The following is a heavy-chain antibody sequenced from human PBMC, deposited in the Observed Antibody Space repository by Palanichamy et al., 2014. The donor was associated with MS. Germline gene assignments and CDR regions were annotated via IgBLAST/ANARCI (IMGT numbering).Heavy chain of an antibody. D-gene: IGHD6-13*01. CDR2: ISSDGSSN. Sequence: QVQLVESEGGVVQPGRSLRLSCAASGFTFSSYAMHWVRQAPGKGLEWVAVISSDGSSNSYADSVQGRFTISRDSSKNTLYLQMNSLRPEDTAVFYCARSYSSSWHNFDHWGQGTLVTVSS. J-gene: IGHJ4*02. V-gene: IGHV3-30-3*01. CDR1: GFTFSSYA. CDR3: ARSYSSSWHNFDH.